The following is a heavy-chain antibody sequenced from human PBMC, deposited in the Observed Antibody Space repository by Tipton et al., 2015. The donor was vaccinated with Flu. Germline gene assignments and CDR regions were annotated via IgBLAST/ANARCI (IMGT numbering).Heavy chain of an antibody. V-gene: IGHV4-59*11. D-gene: IGHD1-26*01. CDR3: ARGRPEWELQTYYFDY. CDR2: IYYSGST. CDR1: GGSISSHY. Sequence: TLSLTCTVSGGSISSHYWSWIRQPPGKGLEWIGSIYYSGSTYYNPSLKSRVTISVDTSKNQFSLKLSSVTAADTAVYYCARGRPEWELQTYYFDYWGQGTLVTVSS. J-gene: IGHJ4*02.